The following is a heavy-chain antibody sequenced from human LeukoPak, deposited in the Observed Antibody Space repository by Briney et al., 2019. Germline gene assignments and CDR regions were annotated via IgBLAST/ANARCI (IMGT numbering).Heavy chain of an antibody. V-gene: IGHV3-23*01. CDR2: ISGSGGST. CDR3: ARDSITRGFDY. D-gene: IGHD2-2*01. Sequence: GGSLRLSCAASGFSFSSYTMGWVRQAPGKGLEWVSTISGSGGSTYYADSVKGRFTISRDNSKNTVYLQVKSLRAEDTAVYYCARDSITRGFDYWGQGTLVTVSS. J-gene: IGHJ4*02. CDR1: GFSFSSYT.